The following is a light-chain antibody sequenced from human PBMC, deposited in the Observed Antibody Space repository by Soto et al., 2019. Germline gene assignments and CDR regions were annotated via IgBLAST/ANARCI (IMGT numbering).Light chain of an antibody. Sequence: AIRMTQSPSSLSASTGDRVTITCRASQGISSYLAWYQQKPGKAPKLLIYAASTLQSGVPSRFSGSGSGTAFTLTISCLQSEDFATYYCQQYYSYPPVTFGQGTKLEI. J-gene: IGKJ2*01. CDR2: AAS. CDR1: QGISSY. CDR3: QQYYSYPPVT. V-gene: IGKV1-8*01.